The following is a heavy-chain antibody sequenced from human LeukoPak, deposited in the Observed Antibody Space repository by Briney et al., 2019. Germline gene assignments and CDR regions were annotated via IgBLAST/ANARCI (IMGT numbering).Heavy chain of an antibody. V-gene: IGHV3-48*03. CDR3: ARTWFGELAPYYYYYYYMDV. Sequence: GGSLRLSCAASGFTFSSYEMNWVRQAPGKGLEWVSYISSSGSTIYYADSVKGRFTISRDNAKNSLYLQMNSLRAEDTAVYYCARTWFGELAPYYYYYYYMDVWGKGTTVTISS. CDR1: GFTFSSYE. D-gene: IGHD3-10*01. J-gene: IGHJ6*03. CDR2: ISSSGSTI.